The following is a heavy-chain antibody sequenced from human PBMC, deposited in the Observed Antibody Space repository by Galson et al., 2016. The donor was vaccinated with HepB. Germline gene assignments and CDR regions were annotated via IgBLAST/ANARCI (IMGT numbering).Heavy chain of an antibody. CDR2: ISWDGGST. J-gene: IGHJ4*02. V-gene: IGHV3-43D*03. D-gene: IGHD6-13*01. CDR1: GFTFDDFA. Sequence: SLRLSCAASGFTFDDFAMHWVRQAPGKGLEWVSLISWDGGSTSYIDSVKGRFTISRDNSKNSLFLQMNSLRPEDTALYYCAKGPTGIAAAGTLYFDYWGQGTLVTVSS. CDR3: AKGPTGIAAAGTLYFDY.